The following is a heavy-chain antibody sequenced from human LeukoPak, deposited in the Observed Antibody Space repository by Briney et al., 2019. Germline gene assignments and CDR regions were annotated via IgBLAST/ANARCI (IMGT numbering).Heavy chain of an antibody. CDR3: AKTYGDYVFDAFDI. Sequence: PGGSLRLSWAASGFTFSSYAMSWVRQAPGKWLEWVSAISGSGGSTYYADSVKGRFTISRHNSKNTLYLQMNSLRAEHTAVYYCAKTYGDYVFDAFDIWRQGTMVTVSS. V-gene: IGHV3-23*01. CDR2: ISGSGGST. CDR1: GFTFSSYA. J-gene: IGHJ3*02. D-gene: IGHD4-17*01.